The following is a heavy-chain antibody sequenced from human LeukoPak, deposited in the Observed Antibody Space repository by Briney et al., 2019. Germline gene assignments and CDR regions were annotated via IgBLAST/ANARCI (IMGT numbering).Heavy chain of an antibody. V-gene: IGHV3-21*01. CDR1: GFTFKYYS. CDR2: ISTKSEYI. CDR3: ARVGGEYVVSDY. Sequence: GGSLRLSCAGSGFTFKYYSMTWVRQAPGKGLEWVSSISTKSEYIHYADSVRGRFTISRDNDNNSVYLQMNSVRAEDTAVYYCARVGGEYVVSDYWGQGTLVAVSS. D-gene: IGHD3-16*01. J-gene: IGHJ4*02.